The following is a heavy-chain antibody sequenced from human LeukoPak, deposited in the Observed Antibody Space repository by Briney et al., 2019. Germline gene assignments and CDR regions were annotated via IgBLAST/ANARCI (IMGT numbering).Heavy chain of an antibody. V-gene: IGHV3-66*01. CDR1: GFTFSNAW. CDR2: ITSSGST. CDR3: AKDLYGDYDFDC. Sequence: PGGSLRLSCAASGFTFSNAWMSWVRQAPGKGLEWVSVITSSGSTYYADSVKGRFTISRDNSKNTLYLQMNSLRAEDTAIYYCAKDLYGDYDFDCWGRGTLVTVSS. J-gene: IGHJ4*02. D-gene: IGHD4-17*01.